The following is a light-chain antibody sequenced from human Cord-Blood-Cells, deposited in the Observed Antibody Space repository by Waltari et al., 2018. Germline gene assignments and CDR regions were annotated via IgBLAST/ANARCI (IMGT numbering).Light chain of an antibody. Sequence: QSALTQPASVSGSPGQSLTNSCTGTSSDVGSYNLVSWYQQHPGKAPTPTIYEGSKRPSGVSNRFSGSKSGNTASLTISGLQAEDEADYYCCSYAGSSTVVFGGGTKLTVL. CDR3: CSYAGSSTVV. J-gene: IGLJ2*01. CDR1: SSDVGSYNL. CDR2: EGS. V-gene: IGLV2-23*01.